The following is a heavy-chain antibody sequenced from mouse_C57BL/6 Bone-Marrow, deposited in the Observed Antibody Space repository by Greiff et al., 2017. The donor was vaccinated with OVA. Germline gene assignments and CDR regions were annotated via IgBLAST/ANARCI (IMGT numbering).Heavy chain of an antibody. Sequence: EVQLQQSGAELVRPGASVKLSCTASGFNIKDYYMHWVKQRPEQGLEWIGRIDPEDGDTEYAPKFQGKATMTADTSSNTAYLQLSSLTSEDTAVYYCTPQLRLTPWFAYWGQGTLVTVSA. CDR2: IDPEDGDT. CDR3: TPQLRLTPWFAY. D-gene: IGHD3-2*02. V-gene: IGHV14-1*01. CDR1: GFNIKDYY. J-gene: IGHJ3*01.